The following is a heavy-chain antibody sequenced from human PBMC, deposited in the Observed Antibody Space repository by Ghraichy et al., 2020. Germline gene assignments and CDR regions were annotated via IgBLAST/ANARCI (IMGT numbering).Heavy chain of an antibody. CDR2: IIPIFGTA. CDR1: GGTFSSYA. D-gene: IGHD2-21*02. CDR3: ARAKGVGGDPTENWFDP. J-gene: IGHJ5*02. Sequence: SVKVSCKASGGTFSSYAISWVRQAPGQGLEWMGGIIPIFGTANYAQKFQGRVTITADESTSTAYMELSSLRSEDTAVYYCARAKGVGGDPTENWFDPWGQGTLVTVSS. V-gene: IGHV1-69*13.